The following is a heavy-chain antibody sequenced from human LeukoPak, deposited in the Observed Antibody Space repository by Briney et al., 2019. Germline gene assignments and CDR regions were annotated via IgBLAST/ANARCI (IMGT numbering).Heavy chain of an antibody. CDR3: ARDGYNLRGYYYYYMDV. D-gene: IGHD5-24*01. J-gene: IGHJ6*03. CDR1: GGSISSYY. CDR2: IYTSGST. Sequence: SGTLSLTCTVSGGSISSYYWSWIRQPAGKGLEWIGRIYTSGSTNYNPSLKSRVTMSVDTSKNQFSLKLSSVTAADTAVYYCARDGYNLRGYYYYYMDVWGKGTTVTVSS. V-gene: IGHV4-4*07.